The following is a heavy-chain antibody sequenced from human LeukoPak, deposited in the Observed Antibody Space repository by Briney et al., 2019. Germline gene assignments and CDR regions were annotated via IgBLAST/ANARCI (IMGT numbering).Heavy chain of an antibody. Sequence: GGSLRLSCAASGFTFDDYAMHWVRQAPGKGLEWVSGISWNSGSIDYADSVKGRFTISRDNAKNSLYLQMNSLRAEDTAVYYCARGLGSGRHAFDIWGQGTMVTVSS. V-gene: IGHV3-9*01. D-gene: IGHD3-10*01. J-gene: IGHJ3*02. CDR3: ARGLGSGRHAFDI. CDR1: GFTFDDYA. CDR2: ISWNSGSI.